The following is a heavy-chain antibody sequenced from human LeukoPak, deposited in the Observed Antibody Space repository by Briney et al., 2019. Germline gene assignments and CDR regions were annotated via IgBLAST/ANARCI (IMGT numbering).Heavy chain of an antibody. CDR2: IIPIFGTA. CDR1: GGTFSSYA. Sequence: SVKVSCKASGGTFSSYAISWVRQAPGQGLEWMGRIIPIFGTANYAQKFQGRVTITTDESTSTAYMELSSLRSEDTAVYYCARELEWLLYSHYYYYMDVWGKGTTVIVSS. CDR3: ARELEWLLYSHYYYYMDV. D-gene: IGHD3-3*01. V-gene: IGHV1-69*05. J-gene: IGHJ6*03.